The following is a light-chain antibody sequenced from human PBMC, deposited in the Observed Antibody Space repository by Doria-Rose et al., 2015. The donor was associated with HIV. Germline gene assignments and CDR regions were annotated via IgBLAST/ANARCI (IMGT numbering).Light chain of an antibody. CDR3: HQYGTSWT. CDR2: DGS. Sequence: TQSPGTLSLSPGERATLSCRASQSFSSTHLAWYQQKPGQAPSLLIYDGSTRATGIPDRFSASGSGTDFTLTINRLEPEDFALYYCHQYGTSWTFGQRTKVEI. V-gene: IGKV3-20*01. J-gene: IGKJ1*01. CDR1: QSFSSTH.